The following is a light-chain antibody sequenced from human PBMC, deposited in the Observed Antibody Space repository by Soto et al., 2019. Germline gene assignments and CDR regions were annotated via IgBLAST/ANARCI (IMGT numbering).Light chain of an antibody. CDR2: GAS. CDR1: QSFSNY. Sequence: ILLTQSPTTLSFSPWERATLSCRASQSFSNYLAWYQQKPGQAPRLLIYGASNRATGIPDRFSGSGSGTDFTLTISRLEPEDFAVYYCQQYGSSGTFGQGTKVDIK. J-gene: IGKJ1*01. CDR3: QQYGSSGT. V-gene: IGKV3-20*01.